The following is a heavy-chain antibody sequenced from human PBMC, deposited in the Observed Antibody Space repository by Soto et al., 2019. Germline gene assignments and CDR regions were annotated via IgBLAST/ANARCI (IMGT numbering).Heavy chain of an antibody. D-gene: IGHD2-21*02. Sequence: SVKVSCKASGGTFSSYAISWVRQAPGQGLEWMGGIIPIFGTANYAQKFQGRVTITADESTSTAYMELSSLRSEDTAVYYCAREHIVVVTAIYYYGMDFWGQGTTVTVSS. CDR1: GGTFSSYA. V-gene: IGHV1-69*13. CDR3: AREHIVVVTAIYYYGMDF. J-gene: IGHJ6*02. CDR2: IIPIFGTA.